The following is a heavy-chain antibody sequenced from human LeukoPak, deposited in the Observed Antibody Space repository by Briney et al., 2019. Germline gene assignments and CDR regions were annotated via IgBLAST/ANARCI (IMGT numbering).Heavy chain of an antibody. CDR2: ITSDGSST. J-gene: IGHJ4*02. V-gene: IGHV3-74*01. Sequence: GGSLRLSCAASGFTFSSYWMHWVRQAPGKGLVWVSRITSDGSSTSYADSVKGRFTISRDNSKNTLFVQMDSLRGEDTAVYYCARDRGGSGWYYLDYWGQGTLVTVSS. CDR3: ARDRGGSGWYYLDY. D-gene: IGHD6-19*01. CDR1: GFTFSSYW.